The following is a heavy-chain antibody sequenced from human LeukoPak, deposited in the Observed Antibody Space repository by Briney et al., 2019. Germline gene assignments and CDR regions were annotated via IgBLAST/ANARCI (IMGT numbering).Heavy chain of an antibody. CDR3: ARGIYSGSLDAFDI. J-gene: IGHJ3*02. CDR2: ISSSSSYI. CDR1: GFTFSSYS. Sequence: GGSLGLSCAASGFTFSSYSMNWVRQAPGKGLEWVSSISSSSSYIYYADSVKGRFTISRDDAKNSLYLQMNSLRAEDTAVYYCARGIYSGSLDAFDIWGQGTMVTVSS. D-gene: IGHD1-26*01. V-gene: IGHV3-21*01.